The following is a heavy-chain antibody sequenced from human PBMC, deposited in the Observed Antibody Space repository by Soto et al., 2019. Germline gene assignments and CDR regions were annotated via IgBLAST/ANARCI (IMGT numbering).Heavy chain of an antibody. V-gene: IGHV1-3*01. CDR3: ARGYSGSLASFDP. D-gene: IGHD5-12*01. Sequence: QVQLVQSGAEVKKPGASVKVSCKASGYTFTSYAMHWVRQAPGQRLEWMGWINAGNGNTKYSQKFQGRFTITRDTSATTAYMELSSLRSEDTAVYYGARGYSGSLASFDPWGQGTLVTVSS. CDR2: INAGNGNT. J-gene: IGHJ5*02. CDR1: GYTFTSYA.